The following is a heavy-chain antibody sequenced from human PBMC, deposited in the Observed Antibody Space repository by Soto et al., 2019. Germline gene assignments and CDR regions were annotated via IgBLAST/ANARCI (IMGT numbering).Heavy chain of an antibody. CDR2: IYPGDSDT. CDR3: AAQYSSSWYYFDY. V-gene: IGHV5-51*01. J-gene: IGHJ4*02. CDR1: GYSFTSYW. Sequence: GESLKISCKGSGYSFTSYWIGWVRQMHGKSLEWMGIIYPGDSDTRYSPSFQGLVTISADKSISTAYLQWSSLKASDTAMYYCAAQYSSSWYYFDYWGQGTLVTVSS. D-gene: IGHD6-13*01.